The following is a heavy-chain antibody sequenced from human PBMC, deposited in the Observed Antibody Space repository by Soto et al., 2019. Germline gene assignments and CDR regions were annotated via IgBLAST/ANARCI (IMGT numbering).Heavy chain of an antibody. CDR3: ARGRRYFDWFPILVYYGMDV. J-gene: IGHJ6*02. V-gene: IGHV4-34*01. CDR2: INHSGST. D-gene: IGHD3-9*01. CDR1: GGSFSGYY. Sequence: SETLSLTCAVYGGSFSGYYWSWIRQPPGKGLEWIGEINHSGSTNYNPSLKSRVTISVDTSKNQFSLKLSSVTAADTAVYYCARGRRYFDWFPILVYYGMDVWGQGTTVTVSS.